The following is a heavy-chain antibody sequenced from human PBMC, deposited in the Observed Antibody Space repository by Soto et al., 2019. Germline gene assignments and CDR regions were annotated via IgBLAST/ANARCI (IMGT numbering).Heavy chain of an antibody. CDR1: GGSISADGYS. V-gene: IGHV4-30-2*01. CDR2: IYPGGHT. Sequence: LQLQESGSGLVKPSQTLSLTCGVSGGSISADGYSWTWIRQPPGKGLEWIGYIYPGGHTYYNPSLESRVIISVDRSKNQFSLGLSSVTAADTAVYYCAGELGMKVGVRYFHLWGRGTLVTVSS. D-gene: IGHD2-15*01. CDR3: AGELGMKVGVRYFHL. J-gene: IGHJ2*01.